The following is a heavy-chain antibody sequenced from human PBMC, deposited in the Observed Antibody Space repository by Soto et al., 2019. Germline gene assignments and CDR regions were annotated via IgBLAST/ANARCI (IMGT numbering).Heavy chain of an antibody. J-gene: IGHJ4*02. CDR1: GYTFTSYG. D-gene: IGHD2-15*01. CDR3: ARGVWCSGGSCPLLGY. CDR2: ISEYNGNT. V-gene: IGHV1-18*01. Sequence: ASVKVSCKASGYTFTSYGISWVRQAPGQGLEWMGWISEYNGNTNYAEKLQGRVTMTTDTPTSTAYMELSSLRSEDTAVYYCARGVWCSGGSCPLLGYWGQGTLVTVSS.